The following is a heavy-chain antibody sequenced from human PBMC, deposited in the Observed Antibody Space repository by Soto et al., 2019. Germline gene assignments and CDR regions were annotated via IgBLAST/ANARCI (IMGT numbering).Heavy chain of an antibody. CDR1: GFTFSTYA. CDR2: IDGSDGNT. V-gene: IGHV3-23*01. CDR3: AKRLGRYGEGGFDI. D-gene: IGHD4-17*01. J-gene: IGHJ3*02. Sequence: GGSLRLSCAASGFTFSTYAMNWVRQAPGKGLEWVSTIDGSDGNTYYAASVKGRFTISRDNSKNTLFLQMSSLRAEDTAVYYCAKRLGRYGEGGFDIWGQGTMVTVSS.